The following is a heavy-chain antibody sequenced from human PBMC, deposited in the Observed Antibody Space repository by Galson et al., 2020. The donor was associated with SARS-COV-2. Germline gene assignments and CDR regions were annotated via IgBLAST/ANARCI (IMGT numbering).Heavy chain of an antibody. CDR2: IIPIFGTA. CDR1: GGTFSSYA. D-gene: IGHD3-3*01. J-gene: IGHJ6*03. CDR3: ARGGWTIFDNYCYYYYRDV. Sequence: SVKVSCKASGGTFSSYAISWVRQAPGQGLEWMGGIIPIFGTANYAQKFQGRVTITADESTGTAYMELSSLRSEDTAVDYCARGGWTIFDNYCYYYYRDVWGKGTTVTVSS. V-gene: IGHV1-69*13.